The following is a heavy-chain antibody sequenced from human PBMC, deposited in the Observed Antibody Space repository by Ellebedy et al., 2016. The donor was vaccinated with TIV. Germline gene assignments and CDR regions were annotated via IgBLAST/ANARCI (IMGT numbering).Heavy chain of an antibody. CDR2: ITLSGST. Sequence: MPGGSLRLSCAVYGWSFSGYYWSWIPQPPGKGLEWIGEITLSGSTNYNPSLKSRVTISVDTSKNQFSLNLSSVTAAVTAVYYCARGLARDYWGQGTLVTVSS. CDR1: GWSFSGYY. V-gene: IGHV4-34*01. J-gene: IGHJ4*02. CDR3: ARGLARDY.